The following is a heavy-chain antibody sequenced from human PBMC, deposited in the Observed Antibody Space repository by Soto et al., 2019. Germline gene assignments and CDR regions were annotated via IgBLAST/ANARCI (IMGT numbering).Heavy chain of an antibody. J-gene: IGHJ4*02. Sequence: EVQLLESGGGMVQPGGSLRLSCAASGFTFSSYAMSWVRQAPGKGLEWVSGIRRSGASTYYADSAKGRFTISRDNSKNTLYLQMNGRRAEDTAVYDCAKDRLAAAAPLFDDSGRGTLVTL. V-gene: IGHV3-23*01. CDR1: GFTFSSYA. D-gene: IGHD2-15*01. CDR3: AKDRLAAAAPLFDD. CDR2: IRRSGAST.